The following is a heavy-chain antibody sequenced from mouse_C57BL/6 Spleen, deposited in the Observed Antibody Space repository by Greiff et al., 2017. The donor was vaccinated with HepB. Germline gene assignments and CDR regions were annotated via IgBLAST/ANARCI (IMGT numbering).Heavy chain of an antibody. CDR3: ARCSSPIVDY. V-gene: IGHV1-19*01. CDR1: GYTFTDYY. Sequence: VQLQQSGPVLVKPGASVKMSCKASGYTFTDYYMNWVKQSHGKSLEWIGVINPYNGGTSYNQKFKGKATLTVDKSSSTAYMELNSLTSEDSAVYYCARCSSPIVDYWGQGTTLTVSS. D-gene: IGHD1-1*01. J-gene: IGHJ2*01. CDR2: INPYNGGT.